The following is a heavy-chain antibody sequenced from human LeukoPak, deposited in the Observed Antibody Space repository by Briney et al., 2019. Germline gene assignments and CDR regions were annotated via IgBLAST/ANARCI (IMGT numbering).Heavy chain of an antibody. CDR1: KFTFSHYG. CDR3: AKDAQRGFDYSNSLEY. Sequence: GGSLRLSCAAAKFTFSHYGMHWVRHAPGKGLEWVAVIWSDGSNQYHADSVKGRFTISRDNSKNTVYLQMNSLRVEDTGVYYCAKDAQRGFDYSNSLEYWGQGILVTVSS. J-gene: IGHJ4*02. D-gene: IGHD4-11*01. CDR2: IWSDGSNQ. V-gene: IGHV3-33*06.